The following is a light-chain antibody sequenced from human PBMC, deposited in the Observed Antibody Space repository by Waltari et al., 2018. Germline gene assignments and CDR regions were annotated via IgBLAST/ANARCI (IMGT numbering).Light chain of an antibody. CDR2: WAS. V-gene: IGKV4-1*01. J-gene: IGKJ1*01. Sequence: DIVMTQSPDFLTVSLGERATINCKSSQSLLYSSNNKNYLAWYQQKLGQPPNLLIYWASPTKSGVPDRFSGRGSGTDFTLTISSLQAEDVAVYYCQQYYGTPPTFGQGTKVDIK. CDR3: QQYYGTPPT. CDR1: QSLLYSSNNKNY.